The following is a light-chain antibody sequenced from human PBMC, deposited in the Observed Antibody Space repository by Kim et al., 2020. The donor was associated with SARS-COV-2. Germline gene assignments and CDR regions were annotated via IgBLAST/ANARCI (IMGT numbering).Light chain of an antibody. Sequence: QGQPARITCSGDALPKQYAYWFQQRPGQAPVLVIYEDTERPSGIPERFSGSTSGTTVTLTISGVQAEDEADYYCQSSDSSDTFWVFGGGTQLTVL. J-gene: IGLJ3*02. V-gene: IGLV3-25*03. CDR2: EDT. CDR1: ALPKQY. CDR3: QSSDSSDTFWV.